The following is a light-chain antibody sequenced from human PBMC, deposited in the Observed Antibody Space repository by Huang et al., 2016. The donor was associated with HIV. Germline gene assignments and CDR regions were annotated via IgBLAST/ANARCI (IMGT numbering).Light chain of an antibody. CDR1: QSVSTSY. Sequence: EIVLTQSPGTPSLSPGERATLSCRASQSVSTSYLAWYQQNRGQAPRLLIYGASNRATGIPDRFSGSGSGTDFTLTITRLEPEDFAVYYCQQYGSSPLTFGGGTKVEIK. CDR2: GAS. V-gene: IGKV3-20*01. J-gene: IGKJ4*01. CDR3: QQYGSSPLT.